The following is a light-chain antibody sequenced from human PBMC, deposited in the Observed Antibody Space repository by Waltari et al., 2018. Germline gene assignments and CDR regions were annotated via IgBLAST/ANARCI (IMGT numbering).Light chain of an antibody. CDR2: DAS. J-gene: IGKJ1*01. V-gene: IGKV3-11*01. CDR1: QSVSSY. Sequence: EIVLTQSPATLSLSPGERATLSCRASQSVSSYLAWYQQKPGQAPRLLIYDASNRATGIPARFSGSGSGPEYILTISSLQSEDFAVYYCQHHNNWPPRWTFGQGTKVEIK. CDR3: QHHNNWPPRWT.